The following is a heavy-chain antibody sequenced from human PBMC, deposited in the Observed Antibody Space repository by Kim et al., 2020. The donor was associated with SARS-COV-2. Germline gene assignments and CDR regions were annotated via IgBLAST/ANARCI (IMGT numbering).Heavy chain of an antibody. Sequence: GGSLRLSCAASGFSFSTYAIHWVRQAPGKGLEWVADISYDGSIKYYADSVKGRFTISRDNSKNTLYLQMDSLRAEDTALYYCAKADVAGAPRYLDYWGQGTLVTVSS. CDR1: GFSFSTYA. CDR3: AKADVAGAPRYLDY. V-gene: IGHV3-30*18. D-gene: IGHD6-19*01. CDR2: ISYDGSIK. J-gene: IGHJ4*02.